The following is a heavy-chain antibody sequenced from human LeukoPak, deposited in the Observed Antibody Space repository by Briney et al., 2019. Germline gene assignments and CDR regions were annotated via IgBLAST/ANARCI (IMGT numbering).Heavy chain of an antibody. CDR2: IYYSGST. CDR3: ARAGAPNGDYDSTTNWFDP. D-gene: IGHD4-17*01. Sequence: TSETLSLTCAVSGGSISSGGYSWSWIRQPPGKGLEWIGYIYYSGSTNYNPSPKSQVTISVDTSKNQFSLKLSSVTAADTAVYYCARAGAPNGDYDSTTNWFDPWGQGTLVTVSS. J-gene: IGHJ5*02. CDR1: GGSISSGGYS. V-gene: IGHV4-61*08.